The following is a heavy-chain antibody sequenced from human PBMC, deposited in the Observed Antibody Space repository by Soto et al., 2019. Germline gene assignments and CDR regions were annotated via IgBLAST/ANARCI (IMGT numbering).Heavy chain of an antibody. CDR1: SGSISNYY. J-gene: IGHJ4*02. CDR3: AKHVDSSAWPYYFDC. Sequence: SETLSLTCRVASGSISNYYWGWIRQPPGKGLEWIGTIYYSGNNYYSPSLKSRVIISVDTSKNQFSLTLSSVTAADTAVYYCAKHVDSSAWPYYFDCWSQGTPVTVSS. V-gene: IGHV4-39*01. D-gene: IGHD3-22*01. CDR2: IYYSGNN.